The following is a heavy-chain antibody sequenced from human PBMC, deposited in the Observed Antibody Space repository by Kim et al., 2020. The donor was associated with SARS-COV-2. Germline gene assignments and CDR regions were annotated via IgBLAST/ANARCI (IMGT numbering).Heavy chain of an antibody. Sequence: GGSLRLSCAASGFTFSSYSMNWVRQAPGKGLEWVSSISSSSSYIYYADSVKGRFTISRDNAKNSLYLQMNSLRAEDTAVYYCARDDLLWFGETPPMSFDYWGQGTLVTVSS. CDR1: GFTFSSYS. V-gene: IGHV3-21*01. CDR3: ARDDLLWFGETPPMSFDY. CDR2: ISSSSSYI. D-gene: IGHD3-10*01. J-gene: IGHJ4*02.